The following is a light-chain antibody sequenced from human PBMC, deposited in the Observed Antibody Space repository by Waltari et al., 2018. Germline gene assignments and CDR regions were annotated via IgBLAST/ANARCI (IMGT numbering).Light chain of an antibody. V-gene: IGKV3-15*01. CDR2: GAS. J-gene: IGKJ4*01. Sequence: EVVMTQSPATLSVSPGERVTLSCRASQSVSRFVAWYQQKPGQAPRLLISGASTRATGIPARFSGGGSGTEFTLTISSLQSEDFAIYYCQQYNDWPPLTFGGGTKLEIK. CDR3: QQYNDWPPLT. CDR1: QSVSRF.